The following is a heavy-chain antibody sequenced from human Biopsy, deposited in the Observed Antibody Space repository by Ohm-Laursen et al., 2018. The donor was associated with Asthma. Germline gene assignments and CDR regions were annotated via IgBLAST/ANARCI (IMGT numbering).Heavy chain of an antibody. V-gene: IGHV3-53*01. J-gene: IGHJ4*02. CDR2: IYSGGTS. CDR3: AKGDSSGWSHYYFDY. D-gene: IGHD6-19*01. CDR1: GFTVSRDH. Sequence: SLRLSCSASGFTVSRDHMFWVRQAPGKGLEWVSVIYSGGTSDTADSVRGRFTISRDFYKNTLYLQMDSLRAEDTGVYYCAKGDSSGWSHYYFDYWGQGTLVTVSS.